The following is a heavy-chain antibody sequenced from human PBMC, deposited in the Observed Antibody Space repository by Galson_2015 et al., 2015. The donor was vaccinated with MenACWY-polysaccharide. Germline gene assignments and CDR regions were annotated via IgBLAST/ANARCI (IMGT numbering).Heavy chain of an antibody. CDR2: ILTKTDGGTT. V-gene: IGHV3-15*01. Sequence: SLRLSCAASGFSFSHAWMYWVRQTPGKGLEWIGRILTKTDGGTTDYAAPVRARFSISRDDSRNTLYLQMNSLKTEDTAVYFCTTSAYGGPDCWGQGTLVNVSS. CDR1: GFSFSHAW. D-gene: IGHD4-23*01. J-gene: IGHJ4*02. CDR3: TTSAYGGPDC.